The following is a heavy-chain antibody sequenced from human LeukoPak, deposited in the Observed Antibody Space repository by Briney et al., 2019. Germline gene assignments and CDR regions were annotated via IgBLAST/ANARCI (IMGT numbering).Heavy chain of an antibody. D-gene: IGHD3-10*01. CDR1: GFNVSSNY. Sequence: GALRLSCAASGFNVSSNYMSWVRQAPGKGLEWVSVIYSGGSTFYADSVKGRFTISRDNSKNTLHLQMNSLRAEDTAVYYCARDRLWFGELYGGHRIYWGQGTLVTVSS. CDR2: IYSGGST. J-gene: IGHJ4*02. V-gene: IGHV3-53*01. CDR3: ARDRLWFGELYGGHRIY.